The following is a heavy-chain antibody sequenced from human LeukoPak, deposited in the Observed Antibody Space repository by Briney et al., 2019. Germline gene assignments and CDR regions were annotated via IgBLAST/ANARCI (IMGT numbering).Heavy chain of an antibody. CDR3: ARGEHNWNDLGWFDP. CDR1: GYSFTSYW. V-gene: IGHV5-10-1*01. J-gene: IGHJ5*02. CDR2: IDPSDSYT. Sequence: GESLKISCKGSGYSFTSYWISWVRQMPGKGLEWMGRIDPSDSYTNYSPSFQGHVTISADKSISTAYLQWSSLKASDTAVYYCARGEHNWNDLGWFDPWGQGTLDTVSS. D-gene: IGHD1-20*01.